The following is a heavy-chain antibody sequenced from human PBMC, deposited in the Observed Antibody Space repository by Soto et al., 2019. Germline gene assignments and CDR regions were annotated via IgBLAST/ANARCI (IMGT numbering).Heavy chain of an antibody. D-gene: IGHD3-22*01. CDR1: GLTVSSNY. J-gene: IGHJ3*01. CDR3: ARDQLYYNDISGRPLNAFDV. V-gene: IGHV3-48*01. Sequence: GGSLRLSCAASGLTVSSNYMGWVRQAPGKGLEWVSYIGLGSSTKYYADSVEGRFTISRDNAKNSLYLQMNSLRAEDTAVYYCARDQLYYNDISGRPLNAFDVWGQGTMVTVSS. CDR2: IGLGSSTK.